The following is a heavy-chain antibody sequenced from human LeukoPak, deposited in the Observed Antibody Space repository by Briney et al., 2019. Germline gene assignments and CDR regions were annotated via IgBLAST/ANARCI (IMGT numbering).Heavy chain of an antibody. CDR1: GGSISSGSYY. CDR2: IYTSGST. CDR3: ARIVVVPGAGDY. J-gene: IGHJ4*02. Sequence: PSETLSLTCTVSGGSISSGSYYWSWIRQPAGKGLEWIGRIYTSGSTNYNPSLKSRVTISVDTSKNQFSLKLSSVTAADTAVYYCARIVVVPGAGDYWGQGTLVTVSS. V-gene: IGHV4-61*02. D-gene: IGHD2-2*01.